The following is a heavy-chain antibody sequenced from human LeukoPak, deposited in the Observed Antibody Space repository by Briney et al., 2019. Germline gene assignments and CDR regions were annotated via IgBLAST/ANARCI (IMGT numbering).Heavy chain of an antibody. CDR1: GFTFSSYA. CDR2: ISGSGNSI. D-gene: IGHD6-13*01. J-gene: IGHJ3*01. Sequence: NSGGSLRLSCAASGFTFSSYAMSWVRQAPGKGLEWVSSISGSGNSIYYADSVKGRFTISRDNAKNSLFLQMNSLRVDDTAVFYCARDVPVRYSSIWHSAFDVWGQGTVVTVSS. CDR3: ARDVPVRYSSIWHSAFDV. V-gene: IGHV3-21*01.